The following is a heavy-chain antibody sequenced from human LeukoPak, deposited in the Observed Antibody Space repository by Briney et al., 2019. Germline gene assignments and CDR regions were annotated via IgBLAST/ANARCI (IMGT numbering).Heavy chain of an antibody. J-gene: IGHJ4*02. V-gene: IGHV1-46*01. CDR3: ARAIVGYSYGWPLHKAQPEYFDY. Sequence: ASVKVSCKASGYTFTSYYMHWVRQAPGQGLEWMGIINPSGGSTSYAQKFQGRVTMTRDTSTSTVYMELSSLRSEDTAVYYCARAIVGYSYGWPLHKAQPEYFDYWGQGTLVTVSS. CDR2: INPSGGST. D-gene: IGHD5-18*01. CDR1: GYTFTSYY.